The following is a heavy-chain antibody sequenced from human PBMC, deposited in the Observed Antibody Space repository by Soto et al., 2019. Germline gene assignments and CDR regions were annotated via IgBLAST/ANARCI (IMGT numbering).Heavy chain of an antibody. CDR1: GFTFSSYG. V-gene: IGHV3-30*18. CDR2: ISYDGSNK. CDR3: AKDIIGYSYGYYYYGMGV. Sequence: GGSLRLSCAASGFTFSSYGMHWVRQAPGKGLEWVAVISYDGSNKYYADSVKGRFTISRDNSKNTLYLQMNSLRAEDTAVYYCAKDIIGYSYGYYYYGMGVWGQGTTVTVSS. D-gene: IGHD5-18*01. J-gene: IGHJ6*02.